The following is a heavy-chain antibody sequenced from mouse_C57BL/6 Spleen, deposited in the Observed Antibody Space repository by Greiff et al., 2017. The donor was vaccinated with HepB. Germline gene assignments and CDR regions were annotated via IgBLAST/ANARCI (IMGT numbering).Heavy chain of an antibody. CDR3: TGVSLFYYAMDY. Sequence: DVKLQESGTVLARPGASVKMSCKTSGYTFTSYWMHWVKQRPGQGLEWIGAIYPGNSDTSYNQKFKGKAKLTAVTSASTAYMELSSLTNEDSAVYYCTGVSLFYYAMDYWGQGTSVTVSS. J-gene: IGHJ4*01. V-gene: IGHV1-5*01. D-gene: IGHD6-2*01. CDR1: GYTFTSYW. CDR2: IYPGNSDT.